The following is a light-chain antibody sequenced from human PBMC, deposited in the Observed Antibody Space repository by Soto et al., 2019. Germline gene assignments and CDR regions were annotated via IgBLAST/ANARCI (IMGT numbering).Light chain of an antibody. J-gene: IGKJ1*01. V-gene: IGKV3-15*01. CDR2: GAS. CDR3: QHYNNWPWT. Sequence: EIVMTQSPATLSVSPGGRATLSCRASQSISDTLAWYQQKPGQAPRLLIHGASTRAPGFPARFSGSGSGTDVTLTISSLQSEDVAVYYCQHYNNWPWTFGQGPKVESK. CDR1: QSISDT.